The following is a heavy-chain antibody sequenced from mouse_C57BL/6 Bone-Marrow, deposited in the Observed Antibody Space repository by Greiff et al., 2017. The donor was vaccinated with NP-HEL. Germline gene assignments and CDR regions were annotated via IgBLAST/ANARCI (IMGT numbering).Heavy chain of an antibody. Sequence: VQLQQPGAELVKPGASVKMSCKASGYTFTSYWITWVKQRPGQGLEWIGDIYPGSGSTNYNEKFKSKATLTVDTSSSTAYMQLSSLTSEDSAVYYCVCDYSNYVLFAYWGQGTLVTVSA. J-gene: IGHJ3*01. V-gene: IGHV1-55*01. D-gene: IGHD2-5*01. CDR1: GYTFTSYW. CDR3: VCDYSNYVLFAY. CDR2: IYPGSGST.